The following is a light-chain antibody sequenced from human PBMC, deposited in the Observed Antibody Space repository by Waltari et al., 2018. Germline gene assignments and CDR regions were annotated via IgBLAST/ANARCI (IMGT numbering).Light chain of an antibody. CDR3: VLYMGSGIRV. CDR2: STN. Sequence: QTVVTQEPSFSVSPGGTVTLTCGLSSGSVSTSYYPSWYQQTPGQAPRTLIYSTNTGSSGVPDRFAGSIRGNKAALTITGAQADDESDYYCVLYMGSGIRVFGGGTKLTVL. V-gene: IGLV8-61*01. CDR1: SGSVSTSYY. J-gene: IGLJ3*02.